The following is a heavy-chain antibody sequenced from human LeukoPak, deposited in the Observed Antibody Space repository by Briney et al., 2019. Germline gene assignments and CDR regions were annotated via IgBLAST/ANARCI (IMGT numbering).Heavy chain of an antibody. D-gene: IGHD3-3*01. CDR2: INPNSGGT. Sequence: VASVKVSCKASGYTFTGYYMHWVRQAPGQGLEWMGWINPNSGGTNYAQKFQGRVTKTRDTSISTAYMELSRLRSDDTAVYYCAVRLLRFSEDYWGQGTLVTVSS. J-gene: IGHJ4*02. CDR1: GYTFTGYY. V-gene: IGHV1-2*02. CDR3: AVRLLRFSEDY.